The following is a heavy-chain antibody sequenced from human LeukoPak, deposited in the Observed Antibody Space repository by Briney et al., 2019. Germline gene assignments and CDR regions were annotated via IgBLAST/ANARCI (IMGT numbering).Heavy chain of an antibody. CDR3: AKGTVYYYGSGRGDYFDC. J-gene: IGHJ4*02. D-gene: IGHD3-10*01. Sequence: PGGSLRLSCAASGFTFSSYAMSWVRQAPGKGLEWVSAISGSGGSTYYADSVKGRFTISRDNSKNTLYLQMNSLRAEDTAVYYCAKGTVYYYGSGRGDYFDCWGQGTLGTVSS. V-gene: IGHV3-23*01. CDR1: GFTFSSYA. CDR2: ISGSGGST.